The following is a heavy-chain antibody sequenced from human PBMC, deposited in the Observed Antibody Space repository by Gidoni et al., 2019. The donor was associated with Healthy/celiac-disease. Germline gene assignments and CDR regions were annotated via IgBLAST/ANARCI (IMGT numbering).Heavy chain of an antibody. D-gene: IGHD3-10*01. V-gene: IGHV1-69*08. CDR3: ARDRITMVRGVNDYYYGMDV. J-gene: IGHJ6*02. CDR2: IIPILGIA. CDR1: GGTFSSYT. Sequence: QVQLVQSGAEVKKPGSSVKVSCKASGGTFSSYTIIWVQQAPGQGLEWMGRIIPILGIANYAQKFQGRVTITADKSTSTAYMELSSLRSEDTAVYCCARDRITMVRGVNDYYYGMDVWGQGTTVTVSS.